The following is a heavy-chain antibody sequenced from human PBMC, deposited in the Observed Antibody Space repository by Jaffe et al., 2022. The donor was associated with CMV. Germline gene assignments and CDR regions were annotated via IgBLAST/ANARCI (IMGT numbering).Heavy chain of an antibody. J-gene: IGHJ6*02. D-gene: IGHD6-13*01. CDR1: GYTFTGYY. CDR3: ARDTIPARIAAADTAQEYYYYYGMDV. Sequence: QVQLVQSGAEVKKPGASVKVSCKASGYTFTGYYMHWVRQAPGQGLEWMGWINPNSGGTNYAQKFQGRVTMTRDTSISTAYMELSRLRSDDTAVYYCARDTIPARIAAADTAQEYYYYYGMDVWGQGTTVTVSS. CDR2: INPNSGGT. V-gene: IGHV1-2*02.